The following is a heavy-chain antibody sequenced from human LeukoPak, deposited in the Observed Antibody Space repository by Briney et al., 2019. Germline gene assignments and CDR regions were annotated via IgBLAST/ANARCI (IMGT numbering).Heavy chain of an antibody. J-gene: IGHJ4*02. CDR1: GYTFTIYG. CDR2: ISAYNGNT. V-gene: IGHV1-18*01. Sequence: GASVKVSCKASGYTFTIYGISWVRQAPGQGGGWMGWISAYNGNTNYAQKLQGRVTITADKSTSTAYMELSSLRSEDTAVYYCARSERYGDYAGHFDYWGQGTLVTVSS. D-gene: IGHD4-17*01. CDR3: ARSERYGDYAGHFDY.